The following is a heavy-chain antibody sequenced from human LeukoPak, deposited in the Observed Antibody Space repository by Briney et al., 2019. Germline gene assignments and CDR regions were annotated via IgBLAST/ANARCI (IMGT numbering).Heavy chain of an antibody. J-gene: IGHJ3*02. D-gene: IGHD1-1*01. Sequence: GASLKVSCKASGGTFSSYAISWVRQAPGQGLEWMGGIIPIFGTANYAQKFQGRVTITADESTSTAYMELSSLRSEDTAVCYRARSGTTGNAFDIWGQGTMVTVSS. CDR2: IIPIFGTA. CDR3: ARSGTTGNAFDI. V-gene: IGHV1-69*01. CDR1: GGTFSSYA.